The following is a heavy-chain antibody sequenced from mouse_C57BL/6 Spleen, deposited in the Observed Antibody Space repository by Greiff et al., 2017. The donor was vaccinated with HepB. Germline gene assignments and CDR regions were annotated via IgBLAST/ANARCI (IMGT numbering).Heavy chain of an antibody. D-gene: IGHD1-1*01. J-gene: IGHJ1*03. V-gene: IGHV1-52*01. CDR3: ARRKDYYGSSWYFDV. Sequence: QQRPIQGLEWIGNIDPSDSETHYNQKFKDKATLTVDKSSSTAYMQLSSLTSEDSAVYYCARRKDYYGSSWYFDVWGTGTTVTVSS. CDR2: IDPSDSET.